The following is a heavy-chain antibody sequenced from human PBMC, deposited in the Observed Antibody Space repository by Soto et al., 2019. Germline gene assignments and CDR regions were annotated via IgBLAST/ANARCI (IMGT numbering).Heavy chain of an antibody. V-gene: IGHV3-23*01. CDR2: ISGSGGST. J-gene: IGHJ4*02. D-gene: IGHD7-27*01. Sequence: GGSLRLSCAASGFTFSSYAMSWVRQAPGKGLEWVSAISGSGGSTYYADSVKGRFTISRDNSKNTLYLQMNSLRAEDTAVYYCAKAGGLGIRSEGDYYFDYWGQGTLVTVSS. CDR1: GFTFSSYA. CDR3: AKAGGLGIRSEGDYYFDY.